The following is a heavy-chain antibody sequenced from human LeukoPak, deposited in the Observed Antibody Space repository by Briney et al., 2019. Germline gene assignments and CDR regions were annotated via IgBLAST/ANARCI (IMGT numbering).Heavy chain of an antibody. D-gene: IGHD4-23*01. CDR3: AKAAVVTPFFDYYMDV. J-gene: IGHJ6*03. Sequence: GGSLRLSCAASGFTFSSYWMHWVRQAPGKGLLWVSLISWDGGSTYYADSVKGRFTISRDNSKNSLYLQMNSLRAEDTALYYCAKAAVVTPFFDYYMDVWGKGTTVTVSS. CDR1: GFTFSSYW. V-gene: IGHV3-43D*03. CDR2: ISWDGGST.